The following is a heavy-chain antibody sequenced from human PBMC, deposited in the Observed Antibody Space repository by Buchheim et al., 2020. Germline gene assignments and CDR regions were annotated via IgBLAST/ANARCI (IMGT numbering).Heavy chain of an antibody. Sequence: QLQLQESGPGLVKPSETLSLTCSVSGGSISSSSYYWGWIRQPPGKGLEWIGYIYYSGSTYYNPSLKSRVTISVDTSKNQFSLKLSSVTAADTAVYYCARGVVRGVIITGLDYWGQGTL. CDR3: ARGVVRGVIITGLDY. D-gene: IGHD3-10*01. CDR2: IYYSGST. J-gene: IGHJ4*02. V-gene: IGHV4-31*03. CDR1: GGSISSSSYY.